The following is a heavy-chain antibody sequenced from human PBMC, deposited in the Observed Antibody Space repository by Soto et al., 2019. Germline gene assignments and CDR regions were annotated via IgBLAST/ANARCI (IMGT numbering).Heavy chain of an antibody. D-gene: IGHD1-26*01. Sequence: QVQLVESGGGVVQPGRSLRLSCVASGFTFYNYGMHWVCQAPGKGLEWVAAIWPDGDIEHYPDSAKGRFTISRDNSRNTLYLQMNSLRAEDTAMYYCAKVGIVATTQMGWFDPWGQGTLVIVSS. V-gene: IGHV3-33*06. CDR3: AKVGIVATTQMGWFDP. J-gene: IGHJ5*02. CDR2: IWPDGDIE. CDR1: GFTFYNYG.